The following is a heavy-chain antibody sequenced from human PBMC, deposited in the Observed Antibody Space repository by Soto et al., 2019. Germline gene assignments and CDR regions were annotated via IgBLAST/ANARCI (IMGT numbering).Heavy chain of an antibody. Sequence: QVQLVQSGAEVKKPGSSVKVSCKASGGTFSSYTISWVRQAPGQGLEWMGRIIPILGIANYAQKFQGRVTIPADKXXSXAXXELSSLRSEDTAVYYCARDYYDSSGYYGWVWYFDLWGRGTLVTVSS. V-gene: IGHV1-69*08. CDR1: GGTFSSYT. CDR3: ARDYYDSSGYYGWVWYFDL. J-gene: IGHJ2*01. CDR2: IIPILGIA. D-gene: IGHD3-22*01.